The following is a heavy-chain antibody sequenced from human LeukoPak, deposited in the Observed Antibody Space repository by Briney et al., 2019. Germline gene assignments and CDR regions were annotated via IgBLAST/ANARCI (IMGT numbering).Heavy chain of an antibody. CDR1: GDSSSSYY. CDR2: IYNSGTT. D-gene: IGHD6-19*01. CDR3: GAESERWLVRS. V-gene: IGHV4-59*01. J-gene: IGHJ4*02. Sequence: PSETLSLTCTDSGDSSSSYYWSWIRQPPGKGLEWIGYIYNSGTTNYNPSLTGRVTISKDTSKNQFSLKLTSVTAADTAVYYCGAESERWLVRSWGQGTLVTVSS.